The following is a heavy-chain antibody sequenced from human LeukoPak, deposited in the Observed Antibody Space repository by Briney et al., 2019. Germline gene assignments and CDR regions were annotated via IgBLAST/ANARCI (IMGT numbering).Heavy chain of an antibody. J-gene: IGHJ3*01. CDR2: ISAYNRNT. Sequence: ASVRLSCKAAGYTFTEYVITWVRQAPGQGLEWMGWISAYNRNTTYAQNIQARPTMTTDTSTNTAYMELRRLTSDDTAVYFCASDQIVGDNNAFDVWGQGTMVTVSS. V-gene: IGHV1-18*01. D-gene: IGHD1-26*01. CDR1: GYTFTEYV. CDR3: ASDQIVGDNNAFDV.